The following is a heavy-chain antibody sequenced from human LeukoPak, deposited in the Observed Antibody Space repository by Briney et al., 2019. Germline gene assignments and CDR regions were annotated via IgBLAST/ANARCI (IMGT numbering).Heavy chain of an antibody. Sequence: SETLSLTCAVYGVSLNHYYWTWIRQSPGKGLESIGEINHPGSTNYNPSLKSRVSISIDTSKSQFSLTLNSVTAADTAVYYCAMLLYHSGRPGPWGPGTLVTVSS. CDR3: AMLLYHSGRPGP. D-gene: IGHD2/OR15-2a*01. CDR1: GVSLNHYY. V-gene: IGHV4-34*01. J-gene: IGHJ5*02. CDR2: INHPGST.